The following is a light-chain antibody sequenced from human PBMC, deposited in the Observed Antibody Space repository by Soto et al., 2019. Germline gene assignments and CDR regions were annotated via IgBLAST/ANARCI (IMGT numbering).Light chain of an antibody. CDR2: GAS. V-gene: IGKV3-20*01. Sequence: EIVLTQSPATLSLSPGERATLSCRASQSISSNFLAWYQQKRGQAPRLLIHGASNRATGIPDRFSGSGSGTDFTLTITRLEPEDFAVYYCQQYGGSPRTFGQGNKVDIK. CDR3: QQYGGSPRT. CDR1: QSISSNF. J-gene: IGKJ1*01.